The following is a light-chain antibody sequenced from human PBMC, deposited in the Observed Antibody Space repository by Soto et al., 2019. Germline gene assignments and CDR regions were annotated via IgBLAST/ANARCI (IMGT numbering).Light chain of an antibody. J-gene: IGLJ2*01. Sequence: QSALTQPRSVSGSPGQSVTISCTGTSSDVGGYNYVSWYQQHPGKAPKLMIYDVSKRPSGVPDRFSGSKSGNTASLTISGLQAEDEADYYCCSYAGSYTRHVVFGGGTKLTVL. CDR2: DVS. CDR1: SSDVGGYNY. V-gene: IGLV2-11*01. CDR3: CSYAGSYTRHVV.